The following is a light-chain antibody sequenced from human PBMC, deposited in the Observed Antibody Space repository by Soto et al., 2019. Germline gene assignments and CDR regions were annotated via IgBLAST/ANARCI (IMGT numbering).Light chain of an antibody. CDR2: GAS. Sequence: PGERSTLSCRASQSVSSSYLAWYQQKPGQAPRLLIYGASSRATGIPDRFSGSGSGTDFTLTISRLEPEDFAVYYCQQYGSSPLITFGQGTRLEIK. V-gene: IGKV3-20*01. CDR1: QSVSSSY. CDR3: QQYGSSPLIT. J-gene: IGKJ5*01.